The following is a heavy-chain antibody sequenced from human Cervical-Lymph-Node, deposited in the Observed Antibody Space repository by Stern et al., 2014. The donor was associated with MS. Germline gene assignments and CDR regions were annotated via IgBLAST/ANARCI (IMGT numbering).Heavy chain of an antibody. CDR1: GFTFTSSA. J-gene: IGHJ3*02. V-gene: IGHV1-58*01. CDR2: IVGGSGNT. CDR3: AAIRDYYDSSGYDAFDI. Sequence: QLVQSGPEVKKPGTSVKVSCKASGFTFTSSAVQWVRQARGQRLEWIGWIVGGSGNTNYAQKFQERVTITMDMSTSTAYMELSSLRSEDTAVYYCAAIRDYYDSSGYDAFDIWGQGTMVTVSS. D-gene: IGHD3-22*01.